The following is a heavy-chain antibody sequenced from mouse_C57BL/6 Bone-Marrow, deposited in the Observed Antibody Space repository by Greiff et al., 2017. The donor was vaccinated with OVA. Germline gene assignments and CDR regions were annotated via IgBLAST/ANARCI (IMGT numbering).Heavy chain of an antibody. CDR3: ASDYYGSSSWFAY. Sequence: EVKLQQSGPELVKPGASVKISCKASGYTFTDYYMNWVKQSHGKSLEWIGDINPNNGGTSYNQKFKGKATLTVDKSSSTAYMELRSLTSEDSAVYYCASDYYGSSSWFAYWGQGTLVTVSA. CDR1: GYTFTDYY. J-gene: IGHJ3*01. CDR2: INPNNGGT. D-gene: IGHD1-1*01. V-gene: IGHV1-26*01.